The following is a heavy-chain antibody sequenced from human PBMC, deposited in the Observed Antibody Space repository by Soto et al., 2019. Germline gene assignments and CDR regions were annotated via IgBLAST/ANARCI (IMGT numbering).Heavy chain of an antibody. V-gene: IGHV3-7*01. D-gene: IGHD3-3*01. Sequence: GGSLRLSCAASGFTFSSYWMSWVRQAPGKGLEWVAIIKQDGSEKYYVDSVKGRFTISRDNAKNSLYLQMNSLRAEDTAVYYCARGGTIFGVVIFDYWGQGTLVTVSS. J-gene: IGHJ4*02. CDR3: ARGGTIFGVVIFDY. CDR1: GFTFSSYW. CDR2: IKQDGSEK.